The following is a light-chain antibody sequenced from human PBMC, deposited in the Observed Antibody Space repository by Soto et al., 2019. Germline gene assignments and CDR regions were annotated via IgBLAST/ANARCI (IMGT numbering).Light chain of an antibody. Sequence: IVSTQSPGTLSFSPGERATLSFMASQSVSSSYLAWYQQKPGQAPRLLIYDASTRATGIPARFSGSGSGTDFTLTISSLETEEFATYFCQQCGNWPHFGQGTRLEIK. CDR2: DAS. V-gene: IGKV3D-20*02. CDR1: QSVSSSY. CDR3: QQCGNWPH. J-gene: IGKJ5*01.